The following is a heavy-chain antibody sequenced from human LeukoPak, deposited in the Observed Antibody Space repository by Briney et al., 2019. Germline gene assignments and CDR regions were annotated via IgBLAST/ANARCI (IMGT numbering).Heavy chain of an antibody. V-gene: IGHV1-2*02. D-gene: IGHD4-17*01. CDR2: INPNSGGT. J-gene: IGHJ6*03. Sequence: ASVKVSCKASGYTFTGYYMHWVRQAPGQGLEWMGWINPNSGGTNYAQKFQGRVNMTRDTSISTAYMELSRLRSDDTAVYYCARALDGDYYMDVWGKGTTVTVSS. CDR3: ARALDGDYYMDV. CDR1: GYTFTGYY.